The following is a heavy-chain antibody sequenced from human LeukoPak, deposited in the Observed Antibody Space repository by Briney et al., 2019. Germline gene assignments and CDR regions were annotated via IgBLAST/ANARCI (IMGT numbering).Heavy chain of an antibody. V-gene: IGHV4-38-2*02. J-gene: IGHJ6*03. CDR2: TYHSGST. CDR3: ARVLAARGGYYYYYMDV. Sequence: SETLSLTCTVSGYSISSGYYWGWIRQPPGKGLEWIGSTYHSGSTYYNPSLKSRVTISVDTSKNQFSLKLSSVTAADTAVYYCARVLAARGGYYYYYMDVWGKGTTVTVSS. D-gene: IGHD6-6*01. CDR1: GYSISSGYY.